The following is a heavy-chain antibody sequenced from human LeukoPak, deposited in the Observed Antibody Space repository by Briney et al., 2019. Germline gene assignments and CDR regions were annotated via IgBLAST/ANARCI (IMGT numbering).Heavy chain of an antibody. D-gene: IGHD6-13*01. CDR1: GFTFRSYW. Sequence: GGSLRLSCAASGFTFRSYWMNWVRQVPGRGLVWVSRINTDGSSTSYAGSVRGRFTISRDNAKNTLYLQMNSLRVEDTAVYYCARDLNELLPNYGSSWYPADYWGQGTLVIVSS. CDR3: ARDLNELLPNYGSSWYPADY. V-gene: IGHV3-74*01. CDR2: INTDGSST. J-gene: IGHJ4*02.